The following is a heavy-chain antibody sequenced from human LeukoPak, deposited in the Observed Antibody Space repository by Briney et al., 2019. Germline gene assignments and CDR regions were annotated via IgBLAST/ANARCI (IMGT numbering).Heavy chain of an antibody. CDR2: IYYSGST. V-gene: IGHV4-59*01. J-gene: IGHJ4*02. CDR3: ARGATHMYSSSSPFDY. Sequence: PSQTLSLTCTVSGGSISSYYWSWIRQPPGKGLEWIGYIYYSGSTNYNPSLKSRVTISVDTSKNQFSLKLSSVTAADTAVYYCARGATHMYSSSSPFDYWGQGTLVTVSS. CDR1: GGSISSYY. D-gene: IGHD6-6*01.